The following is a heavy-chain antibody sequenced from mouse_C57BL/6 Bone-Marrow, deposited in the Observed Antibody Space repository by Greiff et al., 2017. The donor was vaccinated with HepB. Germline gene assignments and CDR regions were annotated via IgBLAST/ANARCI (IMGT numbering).Heavy chain of an antibody. CDR1: GYTFTSYW. V-gene: IGHV1-55*01. Sequence: VQLQQPGAELVKPGASVKMSCKASGYTFTSYWITWVKQRPGQGLEWIGDIYPGSGSTNYNEKFKSKATLTVDTSSSTAYMQLSSLTSEDSAVYYCARRGTGTYYFDDWGQGTTLTVSS. CDR2: IYPGSGST. J-gene: IGHJ2*01. CDR3: ARRGTGTYYFDD. D-gene: IGHD4-1*01.